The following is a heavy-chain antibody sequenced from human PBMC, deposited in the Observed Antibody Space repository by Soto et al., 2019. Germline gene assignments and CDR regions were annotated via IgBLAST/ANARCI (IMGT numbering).Heavy chain of an antibody. J-gene: IGHJ4*02. CDR1: GFTFNNAW. D-gene: IGHD3-22*01. V-gene: IGHV3-15*01. CDR2: IKSKTDGGTT. Sequence: GGSLRLSCVASGFTFNNAWMNWVRQAPGKGLEWVGRIKSKTDGGTTDYAALVKGRFTISRDDSKTTLYLQMNGLKTEDTAVYYCTTAENYYDSSSFDYWGQGTLVTV. CDR3: TTAENYYDSSSFDY.